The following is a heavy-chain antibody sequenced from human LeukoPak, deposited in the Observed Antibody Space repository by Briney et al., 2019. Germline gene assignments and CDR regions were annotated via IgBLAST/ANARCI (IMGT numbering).Heavy chain of an antibody. D-gene: IGHD2-15*01. J-gene: IGHJ4*02. Sequence: GGSLRLSCAASGFTFSNYGMSWVRQAPGKGLEWVSAISGSGSSTYFADSVKGRFTISRDSSKNTLFLQMNRLRPEDAAVYYCAKAPVTTCRGAFCYPFDYWGLGTLVTVSS. V-gene: IGHV3-23*01. CDR1: GFTFSNYG. CDR3: AKAPVTTCRGAFCYPFDY. CDR2: ISGSGSST.